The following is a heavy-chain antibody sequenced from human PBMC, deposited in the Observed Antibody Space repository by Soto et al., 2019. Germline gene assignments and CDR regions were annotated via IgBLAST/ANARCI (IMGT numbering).Heavy chain of an antibody. CDR2: INHSGST. CDR3: ARERALGASNLFDC. D-gene: IGHD7-27*01. CDR1: GGSFSGYY. J-gene: IGHJ4*02. V-gene: IGHV4-34*01. Sequence: SETLSLTCAVYGGSFSGYYWSWIRQPPGKGLEWIGEINHSGSTNYNPSLKSRVTISVDTSKNQFSLKLSSVTAADTAVYYCARERALGASNLFDCWGQGTLVTVSS.